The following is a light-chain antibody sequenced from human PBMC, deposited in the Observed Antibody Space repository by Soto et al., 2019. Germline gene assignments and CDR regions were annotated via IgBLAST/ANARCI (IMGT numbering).Light chain of an antibody. CDR2: GAS. V-gene: IGKV3-15*01. J-gene: IGKJ1*01. Sequence: EIAMMQSPATLSVSPGERVALSCRASQSVSSNLAWYQQKPGQAPRLLIYGASTRATGIPARFSGSGSGTEFTLTISSLQSEDFVVYYCQQYNNWPRTFSQGTKV. CDR3: QQYNNWPRT. CDR1: QSVSSN.